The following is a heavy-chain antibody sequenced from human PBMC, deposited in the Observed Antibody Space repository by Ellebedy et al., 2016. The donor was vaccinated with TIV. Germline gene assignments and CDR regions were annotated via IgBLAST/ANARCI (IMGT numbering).Heavy chain of an antibody. J-gene: IGHJ4*02. Sequence: ASVKVSXXASGYTFTSYGISWVRQAPGQGLEWMGWISAYNGNTNYAQKLQGRVTMTTDTSTSTAYMELRSLRSDDTAVYYCARGGADNFEGYFDYWGQGTLVTVSS. CDR1: GYTFTSYG. D-gene: IGHD1-20*01. V-gene: IGHV1-18*01. CDR3: ARGGADNFEGYFDY. CDR2: ISAYNGNT.